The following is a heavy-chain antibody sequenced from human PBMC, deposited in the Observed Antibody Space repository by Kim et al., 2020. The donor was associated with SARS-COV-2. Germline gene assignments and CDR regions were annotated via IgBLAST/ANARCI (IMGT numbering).Heavy chain of an antibody. CDR2: ISSSSSYI. CDR3: ARELWGSGSYYGYFDY. D-gene: IGHD3-10*01. CDR1: GFTFSSYS. J-gene: IGHJ4*02. Sequence: GGSLRLSCAASGFTFSSYSMNWVRQAPGKGLEWVSSISSSSSYIYYADSVKGRFTISRDNAKNSLYLQMNSLRAEDTAVYYCARELWGSGSYYGYFDYWGQGTLVTVSS. V-gene: IGHV3-21*01.